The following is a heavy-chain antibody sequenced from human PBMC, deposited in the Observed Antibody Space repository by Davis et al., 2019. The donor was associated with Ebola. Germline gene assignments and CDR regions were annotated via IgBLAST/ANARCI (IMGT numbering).Heavy chain of an antibody. V-gene: IGHV3-23*01. J-gene: IGHJ4*02. CDR1: GFTFSSYA. CDR3: ARLPITIFGVVTEYYFDY. D-gene: IGHD3-3*01. Sequence: PGGSLRLSCAASGFTFSSYAMSWVRQAPGKGLEWVSAISGSGGSTYYADSVKGRFTISRDNSKNTLYLQMNSLRAEDTAVYYCARLPITIFGVVTEYYFDYWGQGTLVTVSS. CDR2: ISGSGGST.